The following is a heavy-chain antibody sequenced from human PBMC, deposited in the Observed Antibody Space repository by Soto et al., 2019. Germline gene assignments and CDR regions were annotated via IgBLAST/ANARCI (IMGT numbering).Heavy chain of an antibody. D-gene: IGHD5-12*01. CDR2: ISSSSYI. CDR3: AREAFHSGYLGSFDFDY. V-gene: IGHV3-21*01. J-gene: IGHJ4*02. CDR1: GFTFSSYS. Sequence: GGSLRLSCAASGFTFSSYSMNWVRQAPGKGLEWVSSISSSSYIYYADSVKGRFTISRDNAKNSLYLQMNSLRAEDTAVYYCAREAFHSGYLGSFDFDYWGQGTLVTVSS.